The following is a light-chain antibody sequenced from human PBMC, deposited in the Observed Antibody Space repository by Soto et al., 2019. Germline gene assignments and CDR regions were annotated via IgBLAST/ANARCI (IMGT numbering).Light chain of an antibody. J-gene: IGKJ3*01. CDR1: QSISSY. V-gene: IGKV1-39*01. CDR2: AAS. Sequence: DIQMTQSPSSLSASVGDRVTIICRASQSISSYLNWYQQKPGKAPKLLIYAASSLQSGVPSRFSGSGSGTDFTLTISSLQPEDFATYYCQQSYSTVTFGPGTKVDIK. CDR3: QQSYSTVT.